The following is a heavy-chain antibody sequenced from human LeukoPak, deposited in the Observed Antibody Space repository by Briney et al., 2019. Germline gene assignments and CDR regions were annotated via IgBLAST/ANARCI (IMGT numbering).Heavy chain of an antibody. J-gene: IGHJ4*02. V-gene: IGHV3-7*01. Sequence: PGGSLRLSCAASGFTFSSYWMSWVRQAPGKGLEWVANIKQDGSEKYYVDSVKGRFTISRDNAKNSLYLQMNSLRAEDTAVYYCASYGSNWLTGYHDYWGQGTLVTVSS. D-gene: IGHD3-9*01. CDR2: IKQDGSEK. CDR1: GFTFSSYW. CDR3: ASYGSNWLTGYHDY.